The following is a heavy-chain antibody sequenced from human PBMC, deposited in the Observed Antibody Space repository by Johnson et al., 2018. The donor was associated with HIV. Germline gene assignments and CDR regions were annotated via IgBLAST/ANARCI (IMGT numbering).Heavy chain of an antibody. J-gene: IGHJ3*02. Sequence: QVQLVESGGGVVQPGGSLRLSCAASGFSFSSYGMHWVRQAPVKGLEWVAFIPYDGSNKYYADSVKGRFTISRDNSKNTLYLQMSSLRAGDTAVYYCARGRDSGEHWDAFEIWGQGTMVTVSS. V-gene: IGHV3-30*02. CDR1: GFSFSSYG. D-gene: IGHD7-27*01. CDR3: ARGRDSGEHWDAFEI. CDR2: IPYDGSNK.